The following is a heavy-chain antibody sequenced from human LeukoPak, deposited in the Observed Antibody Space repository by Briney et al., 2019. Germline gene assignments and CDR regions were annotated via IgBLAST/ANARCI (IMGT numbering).Heavy chain of an antibody. CDR2: IKQDGSEK. CDR1: GFTLSSYW. J-gene: IGHJ4*02. V-gene: IGHV3-7*03. CDR3: AKDHQNGGGSCYACLGYYFDY. D-gene: IGHD2-15*01. Sequence: GGSLRLSCAASGFTLSSYWMSWVRQAPGKGLEWVANIKQDGSEKYYVDSVKGRFTISRDNAKISLYLQMNSLRAEDTAVYYCAKDHQNGGGSCYACLGYYFDYWGQGTLATVSS.